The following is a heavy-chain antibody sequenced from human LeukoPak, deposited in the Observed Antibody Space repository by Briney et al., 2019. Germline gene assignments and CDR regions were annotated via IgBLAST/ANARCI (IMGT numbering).Heavy chain of an antibody. Sequence: SETLSLTCTVPGGSISSYYWSWIRQPPGRGLEWIGYIYYSGSTNYNPSLKSRVTISVDTSKNQFSLKLSSVTAADTAVYYCARQRYCSSTSCSEEYNWFDPWGQGTLVTVSS. D-gene: IGHD2-2*01. CDR3: ARQRYCSSTSCSEEYNWFDP. V-gene: IGHV4-59*01. CDR1: GGSISSYY. CDR2: IYYSGST. J-gene: IGHJ5*02.